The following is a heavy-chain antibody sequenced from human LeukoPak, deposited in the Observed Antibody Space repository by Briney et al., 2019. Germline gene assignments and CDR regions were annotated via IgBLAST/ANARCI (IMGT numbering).Heavy chain of an antibody. D-gene: IGHD6-13*01. CDR2: ISGSSSYI. J-gene: IGHJ4*02. CDR3: ARGRQPPYPPDY. Sequence: GGSLRLSCAASGFTFSSYSMNWVRQAPGKGLEWVSSISGSSSYIYYADSVKGRFTISRDNAKNSLYLQMNSLRAEDTAVYYCARGRQPPYPPDYWGQGTLVTVSS. CDR1: GFTFSSYS. V-gene: IGHV3-21*01.